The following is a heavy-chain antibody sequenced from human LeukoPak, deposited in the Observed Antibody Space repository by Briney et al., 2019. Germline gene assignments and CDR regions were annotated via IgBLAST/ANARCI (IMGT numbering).Heavy chain of an antibody. J-gene: IGHJ5*02. Sequence: ASVKVSCKASGGTFSSYAISWVRQAPGQGLEWMGRIIPILGIANYAQKLQGRVTMTTDTSTSTAYMELRSLRSDDTAVYYCARIFLSVVAPKRWFDPWGQGTLVTVSS. CDR1: GGTFSSYA. CDR2: IIPILGIA. CDR3: ARIFLSVVAPKRWFDP. V-gene: IGHV1-69*04. D-gene: IGHD4-23*01.